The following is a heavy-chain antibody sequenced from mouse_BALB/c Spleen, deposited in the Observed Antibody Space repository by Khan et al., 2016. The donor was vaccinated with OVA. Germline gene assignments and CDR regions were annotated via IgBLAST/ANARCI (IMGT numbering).Heavy chain of an antibody. J-gene: IGHJ2*01. CDR2: INPSTGYT. D-gene: IGHD1-1*01. CDR1: GYTFINYW. Sequence: QVQLQQSGAELAKPGASVKMSCKASGYTFINYWILWVKQRPGQGLEWIGYINPSTGYTEYNQNFKDKATLTADKSSSTAYMQLSSLTSEDSAVXYCAKRGLRWDFDYWGQGTTRTVSS. CDR3: AKRGLRWDFDY. V-gene: IGHV1-7*01.